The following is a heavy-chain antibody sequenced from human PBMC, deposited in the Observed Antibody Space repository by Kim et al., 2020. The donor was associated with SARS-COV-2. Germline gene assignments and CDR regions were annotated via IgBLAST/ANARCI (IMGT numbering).Heavy chain of an antibody. CDR2: IWYDGSNK. J-gene: IGHJ6*02. Sequence: GGSLRLSCAASGFTFSSYGMHWVRQAPGKGLEWVAVIWYDGSNKYYADSVKGRFTISRDNSKNTLYLQMNSLRAEDTAVYYCARDLRRYCSSTSCLTKYYYYYGMDVWGQGTTVTVSS. V-gene: IGHV3-33*01. CDR3: ARDLRRYCSSTSCLTKYYYYYGMDV. D-gene: IGHD2-2*01. CDR1: GFTFSSYG.